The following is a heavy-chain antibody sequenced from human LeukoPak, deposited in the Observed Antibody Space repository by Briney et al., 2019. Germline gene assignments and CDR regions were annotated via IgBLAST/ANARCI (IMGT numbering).Heavy chain of an antibody. V-gene: IGHV3-48*01. J-gene: IGHJ4*02. D-gene: IGHD3-10*01. CDR2: ISSSNTI. Sequence: PGGSLRLSCAASGFPFSGYSLTWVRQAPGKGLEWISYISSSNTIYYADSVKGRFTISRDNAKNSLYLQMNSLTADDTAVYSCARLGRFLRVDYFDYWGQGSLVTVSS. CDR3: ARLGRFLRVDYFDY. CDR1: GFPFSGYS.